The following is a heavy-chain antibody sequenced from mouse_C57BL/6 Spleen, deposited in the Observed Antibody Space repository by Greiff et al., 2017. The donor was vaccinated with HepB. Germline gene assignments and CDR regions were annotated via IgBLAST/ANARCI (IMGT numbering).Heavy chain of an antibody. Sequence: VQLQQSGPGLVQPSQSLSITCTVSGFSLTSYGVHWVRQSPGKGLEWLGVIWRGGSPDSNAAFVSRLSLTKDNSKSPVFFKMNSLQADDTAIYDCAKGGSNYVGAMDYWGQGTSVTVSS. V-gene: IGHV2-5*01. CDR1: GFSLTSYG. J-gene: IGHJ4*01. CDR2: IWRGGSP. CDR3: AKGGSNYVGAMDY. D-gene: IGHD2-5*01.